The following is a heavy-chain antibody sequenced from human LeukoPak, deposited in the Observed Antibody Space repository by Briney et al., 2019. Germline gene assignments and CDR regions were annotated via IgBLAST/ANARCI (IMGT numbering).Heavy chain of an antibody. CDR2: ISAYNGNT. V-gene: IGHV1-18*01. J-gene: IGHJ4*02. CDR3: ARRYYYDSSGKAYYFDY. Sequence: ASVKVSCKASGYTFTSYGISWVRNAPGQGLEWMGWISAYNGNTHYAKKLQGRVTMTTDTSTSTAYMELRSLRSDDTAVYYCARRYYYDSSGKAYYFDYWGQGTLVTVSS. D-gene: IGHD3-22*01. CDR1: GYTFTSYG.